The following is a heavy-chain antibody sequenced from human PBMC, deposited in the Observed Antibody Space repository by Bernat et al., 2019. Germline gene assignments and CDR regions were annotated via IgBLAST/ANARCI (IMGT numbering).Heavy chain of an antibody. D-gene: IGHD3-10*01. J-gene: IGHJ6*02. CDR2: IYYSGST. V-gene: IGHV4-31*03. CDR1: GGSISSGGYY. Sequence: QVQLQESGPGLVKPSQTLSLTCTVSGGSISSGGYYWSWIRQHPGKGLEWIGYIYYSGSTYYNPSLKSRVTISVDTSKNQFSLKLSSVTAADTAVYYCARVRFRSYYYGSGSYYNGVLLSYGMDVWGQGTTVTVSS. CDR3: ARVRFRSYYYGSGSYYNGVLLSYGMDV.